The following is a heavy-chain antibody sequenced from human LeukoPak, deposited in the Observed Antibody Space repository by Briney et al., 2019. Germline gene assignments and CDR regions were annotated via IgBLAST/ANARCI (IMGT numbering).Heavy chain of an antibody. D-gene: IGHD3-22*01. V-gene: IGHV4-61*01. CDR3: ARAPFYDSSGYYSDY. J-gene: IGHJ4*02. CDR1: GGSVSSGRYY. Sequence: SGTLSLTCTVSGGSVSSGRYYWTWIRQPPGKGLEYIGYMHYSGSTSYNPSLKSRVTISLDTSKNQFSLKLSSVTAADTAVYYCARAPFYDSSGYYSDYWGQGTLVTVSS. CDR2: MHYSGST.